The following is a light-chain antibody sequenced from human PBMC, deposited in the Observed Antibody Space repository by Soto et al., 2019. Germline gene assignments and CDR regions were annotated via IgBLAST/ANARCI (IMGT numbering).Light chain of an antibody. CDR3: QQYGSSPPYT. Sequence: EVVLTQSPGTLPLSPGERATLSCRASQSVSNNYFAWYQQKPGQAPRLLIFGSSDRATGIPDRFSGSGSGTDFTLTISRLEPEDFAVYYCQQYGSSPPYTFGQGTKLEIK. V-gene: IGKV3-20*01. J-gene: IGKJ2*01. CDR1: QSVSNNY. CDR2: GSS.